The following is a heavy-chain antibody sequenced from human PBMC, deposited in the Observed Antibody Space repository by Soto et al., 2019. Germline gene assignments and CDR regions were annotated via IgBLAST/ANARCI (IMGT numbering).Heavy chain of an antibody. CDR1: GFTFSNDA. CDR3: GRGPFSSSYIDY. V-gene: IGHV3-30*03. CDR2: ITYDGFTQ. J-gene: IGHJ4*02. Sequence: PGGSLRLSCAASGFTFSNDAMHLGGQAPGKVLACVADITYDGFTQNYADSVRGRFTVSRDNSKSTLSLQMNSLRPDDTAVYYCGRGPFSSSYIDYWGQGTLVTVSS. D-gene: IGHD6-6*01.